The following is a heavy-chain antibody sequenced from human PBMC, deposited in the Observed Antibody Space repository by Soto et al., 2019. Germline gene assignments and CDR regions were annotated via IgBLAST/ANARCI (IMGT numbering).Heavy chain of an antibody. D-gene: IGHD3-22*01. J-gene: IGHJ4*02. Sequence: PGGSLRLSCAASGFTVSSNYMSWVRQAPGKGLEWVSVIYSGGSTYYADSVKGRFTISRDNAKNSLYLQMNSLRAEDTAVYYCARAPYYYDSRGYWAYWGQGTLVTVSS. CDR3: ARAPYYYDSRGYWAY. CDR2: IYSGGST. CDR1: GFTVSSNY. V-gene: IGHV3-66*01.